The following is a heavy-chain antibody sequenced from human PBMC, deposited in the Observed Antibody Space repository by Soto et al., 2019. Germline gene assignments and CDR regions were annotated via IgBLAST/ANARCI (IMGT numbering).Heavy chain of an antibody. Sequence: GGSLRLSCAASGFTFSSYSMNWVRQAPGKGLEWVSYISSSSSTIYYADSVKGRFTISRDNAKNSLYLQMNSLRAEDTAVYYCARARAAMSKNDAFDIWGQGTMVTVSS. J-gene: IGHJ3*02. CDR3: ARARAAMSKNDAFDI. V-gene: IGHV3-48*04. CDR1: GFTFSSYS. CDR2: ISSSSSTI.